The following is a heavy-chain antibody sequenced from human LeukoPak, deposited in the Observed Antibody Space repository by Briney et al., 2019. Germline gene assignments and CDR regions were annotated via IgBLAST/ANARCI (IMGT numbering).Heavy chain of an antibody. CDR3: TREDWDFDS. CDR1: GFIFRNYG. J-gene: IGHJ4*02. CDR2: IRYDGS. Sequence: GGSLRLSCAASGFIFRNYGMHWVRQAPGKGLEWVACIRYDGSKYADSVKGRFTISRDDSNNMAYLQIDSLKNEDTAVYYCTREDWDFDSWGQGTPVSVSS. D-gene: IGHD3/OR15-3a*01. V-gene: IGHV3-30*02.